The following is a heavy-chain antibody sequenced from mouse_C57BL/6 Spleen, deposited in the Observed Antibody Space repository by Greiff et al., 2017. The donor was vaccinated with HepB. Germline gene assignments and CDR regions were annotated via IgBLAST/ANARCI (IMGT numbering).Heavy chain of an antibody. CDR2: FYPGSGSI. Sequence: QVQLQQSGAELVKPGASVKLSCKASGYTFTEYTIHWVKQRSGQGLEWIGWFYPGSGSIKYNEKFKDKATLTADKSSSTVYMELSRLTSEDSAVYFCARHEGYDYDWFPYYFDYWGQGTTLTVSS. V-gene: IGHV1-62-2*01. D-gene: IGHD2-4*01. CDR3: ARHEGYDYDWFPYYFDY. J-gene: IGHJ2*01. CDR1: GYTFTEYT.